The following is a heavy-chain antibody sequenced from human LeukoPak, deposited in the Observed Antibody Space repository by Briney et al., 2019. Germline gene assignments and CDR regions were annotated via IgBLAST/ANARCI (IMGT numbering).Heavy chain of an antibody. V-gene: IGHV3-53*01. CDR3: ARATGIRGFGDRWGYFDY. CDR2: IYSSGTT. J-gene: IGHJ4*02. CDR1: GLTVSRNY. D-gene: IGHD3-10*01. Sequence: PGGSLRLSCAASGLTVSRNYMTWVRQAPGKGLEWVSVIYSSGTTYYPDSVKGRFTISRDNSKNTLYFQMNSLRAEDTAVYYCARATGIRGFGDRWGYFDYWGQGTLVTVSS.